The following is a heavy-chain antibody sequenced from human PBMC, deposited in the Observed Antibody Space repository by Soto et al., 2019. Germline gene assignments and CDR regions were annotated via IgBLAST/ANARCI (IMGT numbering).Heavy chain of an antibody. Sequence: QVQLVESGGGVVQPGRSLRLSCAASGFTFSSYGMHWVRQAPGKGLEWVAVISYDGSNKYYADSVKGRFTISRDNSKNTLYLQMNSLRAEDTAVYYCAKHLDYPYYFDYWGQGTLVTVSS. CDR3: AKHLDYPYYFDY. J-gene: IGHJ4*02. D-gene: IGHD5-12*01. V-gene: IGHV3-30*18. CDR1: GFTFSSYG. CDR2: ISYDGSNK.